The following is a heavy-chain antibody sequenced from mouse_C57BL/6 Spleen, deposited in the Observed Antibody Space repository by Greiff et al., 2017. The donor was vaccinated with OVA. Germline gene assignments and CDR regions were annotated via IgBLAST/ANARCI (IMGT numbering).Heavy chain of an antibody. J-gene: IGHJ2*01. V-gene: IGHV1-19*01. D-gene: IGHD2-12*01. CDR3: AREVHSWFDY. CDR2: INPYNGGT. CDR1: GYTFTDYY. Sequence: EVQLQQSGPVLVKPGASVKMSCKASGYTFTDYYMNWVKQSHGKSLEWIGVINPYNGGTSYNQKFKGKATLTVDKSSSTAYMALKSLTSEDSAVYYCAREVHSWFDYWGKGTTLTVSS.